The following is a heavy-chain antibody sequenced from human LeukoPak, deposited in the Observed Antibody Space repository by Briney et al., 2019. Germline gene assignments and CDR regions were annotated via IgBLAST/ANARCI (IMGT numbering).Heavy chain of an antibody. CDR3: ARKTDRLGAVGRDRYFDL. V-gene: IGHV3-48*03. CDR2: ISVNGGAM. Sequence: PGGSLRLSCTASEFTFSGYEMTWVRQAPGKGLEWMSYISVNGGAMHYADSVRGRFTTSRDDAKNSLYLHMNSLRVEDTAIYYCARKTDRLGAVGRDRYFDLWGRGTLITVSS. D-gene: IGHD6-13*01. CDR1: EFTFSGYE. J-gene: IGHJ2*01.